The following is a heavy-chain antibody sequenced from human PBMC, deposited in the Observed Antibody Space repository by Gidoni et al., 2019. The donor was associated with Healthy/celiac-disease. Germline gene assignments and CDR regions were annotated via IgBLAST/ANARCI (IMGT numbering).Heavy chain of an antibody. CDR1: GGSISSYY. D-gene: IGHD5-18*01. V-gene: IGHV4-59*01. Sequence: QVQLQESGPGLVKPSETLSLTCTVSGGSISSYYWSWIRQPPGKGLEWIGYIYYSGSTNYNPSLKSRVTISVDTSKNQFSLKLSSVTAADTAVYYCARGGAAMVNWYFDLWGRDTLVTVSS. J-gene: IGHJ2*01. CDR3: ARGGAAMVNWYFDL. CDR2: IYYSGST.